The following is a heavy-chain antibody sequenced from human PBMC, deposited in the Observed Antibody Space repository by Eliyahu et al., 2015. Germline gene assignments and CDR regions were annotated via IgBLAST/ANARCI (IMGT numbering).Heavy chain of an antibody. J-gene: IGHJ4*02. CDR3: ARGGNVISFSVLPNTRFAFDS. CDR1: YGSFTXXF. CDR2: ISHSGTT. D-gene: IGHD3-16*01. Sequence: QVQLRQWGAGLLKPSETLSLTCGSXYGSFTXXFWTWIRQTPTKGXEWIGEISHSGTTTYNPALKSRVAISEDPSKTQSSLRLTSLTAADSAVYYCARGGNVISFSVLPNTRFAFDSWGQGTLVTVSS. V-gene: IGHV4-34*02.